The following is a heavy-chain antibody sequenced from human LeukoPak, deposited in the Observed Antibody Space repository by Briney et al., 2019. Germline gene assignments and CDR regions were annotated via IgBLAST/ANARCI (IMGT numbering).Heavy chain of an antibody. J-gene: IGHJ4*02. V-gene: IGHV3-7*01. Sequence: GGSLRLSCAASGSTFSNFWISWVRQAPGKGLEWVANIKTDGSATYYADSVKGRFTISRDNAKNSLYLEINSLRVEDTAVYYCVRNLPGTGYWGQGTLVTVSS. D-gene: IGHD3-9*01. CDR3: VRNLPGTGY. CDR1: GSTFSNFW. CDR2: IKTDGSAT.